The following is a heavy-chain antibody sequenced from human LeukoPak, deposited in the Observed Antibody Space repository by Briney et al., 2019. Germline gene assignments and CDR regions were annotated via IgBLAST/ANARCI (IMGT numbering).Heavy chain of an antibody. Sequence: GGSLRLSCAASGFTFSNYAMSWVRQAPGKGLEWVSAISGSGGSTYYADSVKGRFTISRDNSKNTLYLQMNSLRAEDTAVYYCARDFGITFGGPVASPYYWGQGTLVTVSS. CDR3: ARDFGITFGGPVASPYY. J-gene: IGHJ4*02. CDR1: GFTFSNYA. CDR2: ISGSGGST. V-gene: IGHV3-23*01. D-gene: IGHD3-16*01.